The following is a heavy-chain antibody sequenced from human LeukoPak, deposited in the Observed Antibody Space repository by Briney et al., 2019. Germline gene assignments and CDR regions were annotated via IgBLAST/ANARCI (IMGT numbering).Heavy chain of an antibody. V-gene: IGHV1-3*01. CDR2: INGGNDNT. CDR1: GYTFTSYA. CDR3: AAVDYGDY. J-gene: IGHJ4*02. Sequence: ASVKVSCTASGYTFTSYAMHWVRQAPGQRLEWMGWINGGNDNTKYSEKFQGRVTFTKDTSASTAYMELSSLRSEDTAVYYCAAVDYGDYWGQGTLVTVSS. D-gene: IGHD3-16*01.